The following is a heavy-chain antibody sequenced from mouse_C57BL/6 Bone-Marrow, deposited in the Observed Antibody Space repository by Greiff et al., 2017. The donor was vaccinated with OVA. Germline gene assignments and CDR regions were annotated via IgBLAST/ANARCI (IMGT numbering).Heavy chain of an antibody. J-gene: IGHJ4*01. CDR1: GFTFNTYA. Sequence: EADGGLVQPKGSLKLSCAASGFTFNTYAMHWVRQAPGKGLEWVARIRSKSSNYATYYADSVKDRFTISRDDSQSMLYLQMNNLKTEDTAMYYCVRGEASYSNESYAMDYWGQGTSVTVSS. V-gene: IGHV10-3*01. D-gene: IGHD2-5*01. CDR2: IRSKSSNYAT. CDR3: VRGEASYSNESYAMDY.